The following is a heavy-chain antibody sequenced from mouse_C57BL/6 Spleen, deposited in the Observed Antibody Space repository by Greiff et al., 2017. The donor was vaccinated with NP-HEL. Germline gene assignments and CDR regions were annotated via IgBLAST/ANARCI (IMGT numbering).Heavy chain of an antibody. CDR1: GYTFTDYY. Sequence: EVQLQQSGPELVKPGASVKISCKASGYTFTDYYMNWVKQSHGKSLEWIGDINPNNGGTSYNQKFKGKATLTVDKSSSTAYMELRSLTSEDSAVYYGARGRPAWLAYWGQGTLVTVSA. V-gene: IGHV1-26*01. CDR3: ARGRPAWLAY. J-gene: IGHJ3*01. CDR2: INPNNGGT.